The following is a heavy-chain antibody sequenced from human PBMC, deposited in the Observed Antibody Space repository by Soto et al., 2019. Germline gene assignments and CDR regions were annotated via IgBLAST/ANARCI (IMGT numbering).Heavy chain of an antibody. CDR3: ARSGVGGYSYGSHLIIDNYYDSSGHYYYYGMDV. D-gene: IGHD3-22*01. CDR1: GGTFSSYA. CDR2: IIPIFGTA. J-gene: IGHJ6*02. Sequence: GASVKVSCKASGGTFSSYAISRVRQAPGQGLEWMGGIIPIFGTANYAQKFQGRVTITADKSTSTAYMELSSLRSEDTAVYYCARSGVGGYSYGSHLIIDNYYDSSGHYYYYGMDVWGQGTTVTVSS. V-gene: IGHV1-69*06.